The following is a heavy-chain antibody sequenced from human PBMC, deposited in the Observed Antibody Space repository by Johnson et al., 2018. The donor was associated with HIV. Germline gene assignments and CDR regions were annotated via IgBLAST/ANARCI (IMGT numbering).Heavy chain of an antibody. CDR1: GFTFSSYA. CDR2: ISYDGSNK. V-gene: IGHV3-30*04. J-gene: IGHJ3*02. CDR3: ARVAPAHDAFDI. Sequence: QVQLVESGGGVVQPGRSLRLSCAASGFTFSSYAMHWVRQAPGKGLEWVAVISYDGSNKYYADSVKGRFTISRDNSTNTLYLQMNSLRAEDTAVYYCARVAPAHDAFDIWGQGTMVTVSS. D-gene: IGHD2-2*01.